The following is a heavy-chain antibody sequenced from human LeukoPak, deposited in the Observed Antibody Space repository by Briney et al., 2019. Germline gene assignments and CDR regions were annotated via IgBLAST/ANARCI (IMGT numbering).Heavy chain of an antibody. CDR2: IYYSGST. V-gene: IGHV4-39*07. D-gene: IGHD2-2*01. J-gene: IGHJ3*02. CDR3: ARSGGTVVPAAIYAFDI. CDR1: GGSISSSSYY. Sequence: PSETLSLTCTVSGGSISSSSYYWGWIRQPPGKGLEWIGSIYYSGSTYYNPSLNSRVTISVDTSKNQFSLKLSSVTAADTAVYYCARSGGTVVPAAIYAFDIWGQGTMVTVSS.